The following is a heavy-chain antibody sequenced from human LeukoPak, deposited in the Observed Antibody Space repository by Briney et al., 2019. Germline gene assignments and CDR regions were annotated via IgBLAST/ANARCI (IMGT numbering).Heavy chain of an antibody. J-gene: IGHJ3*02. Sequence: GGSLRLSCAASGITGSSYAMTWVRQAAGKGLEWVSSNSGSGGRTLYADSVKGRFTISRDNFKNTLYLRMNSLRAEDTAVYHCAKDPNGDYIGAFDMWGQGTMVTVSS. V-gene: IGHV3-23*01. CDR3: AKDPNGDYIGAFDM. CDR1: GITGSSYA. CDR2: NSGSGGRT. D-gene: IGHD4-17*01.